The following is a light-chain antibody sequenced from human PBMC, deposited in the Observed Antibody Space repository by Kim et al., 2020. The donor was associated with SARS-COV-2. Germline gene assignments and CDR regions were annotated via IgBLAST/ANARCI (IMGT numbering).Light chain of an antibody. V-gene: IGKV1-5*03. CDR1: QSISSW. J-gene: IGKJ4*01. CDR3: QQSNSYSLT. CDR2: KAS. Sequence: DIQMTQSPSTLSASVGDRVTITCRASQSISSWLAWYQQKPGKAPKLLIYKASSLEGGVPSRFSGSGSGTEFTLTISSLQPYDFATYYCQQSNSYSLTFGGGTKVDIK.